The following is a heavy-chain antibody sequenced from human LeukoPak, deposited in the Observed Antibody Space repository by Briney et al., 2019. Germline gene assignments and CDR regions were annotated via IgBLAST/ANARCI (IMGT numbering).Heavy chain of an antibody. V-gene: IGHV3-11*01. CDR3: ARALSRLYYYYGMDV. J-gene: IGHJ6*02. CDR1: GFTFSDYY. CDR2: ISSSGSTI. D-gene: IGHD6-13*01. Sequence: PGGSLRLSCAASGFTFSDYYMSWIRQAPGKGLEWVSYISSSGSTIYYADSVKGRFTISRDNAKNSLYLQMNSLRAEDTAVYYCARALSRLYYYYGMDVWGQGTTVTVSS.